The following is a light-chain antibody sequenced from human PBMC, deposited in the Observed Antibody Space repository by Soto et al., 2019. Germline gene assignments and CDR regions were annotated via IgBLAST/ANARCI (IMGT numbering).Light chain of an antibody. CDR1: SSDIGAYNY. CDR3: CSYAGSYTVV. J-gene: IGLJ2*01. V-gene: IGLV2-11*01. Sequence: QSVLTQPRSVSGSPGQSVTISCTGTSSDIGAYNYVSWYHQYPGKAPKVLIYDVNKRPSGVPDRFSGSKSGNTASLTISGLQAEDEADYYCCSYAGSYTVVFGGGTKVTVL. CDR2: DVN.